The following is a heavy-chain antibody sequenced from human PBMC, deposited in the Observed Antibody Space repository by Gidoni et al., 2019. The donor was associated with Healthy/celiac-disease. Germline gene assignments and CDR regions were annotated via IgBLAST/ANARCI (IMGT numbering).Heavy chain of an antibody. CDR1: GGSISSGGYS. CDR3: ARVRGSGWGWFDP. D-gene: IGHD3-10*01. Sequence: QLQLQESGSGLVKPSQTLSLTCAVSGGSISSGGYSWSWIRPPPGKGLEWIGYIYHSGSTYYNPSLKRRVTISVDRSKNQFSLKLSSVTAADTAVYYCARVRGSGWGWFDPWGQGTLVTVSS. CDR2: IYHSGST. J-gene: IGHJ5*02. V-gene: IGHV4-30-2*01.